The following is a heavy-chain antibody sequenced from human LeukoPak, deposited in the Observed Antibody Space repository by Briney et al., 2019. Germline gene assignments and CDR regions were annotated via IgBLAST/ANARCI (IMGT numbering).Heavy chain of an antibody. J-gene: IGHJ3*02. Sequence: KTSETLSLTCTVSGDSISSSSYYWDWIRQPPGKGLEWIGSTFYSGSTYYNPSHKSRVTISVDTSKNQFSLKLSSVTAADTAVYYCARHVYCSGGSCYSGAFDIWGQGTMVTVSS. D-gene: IGHD2-15*01. CDR3: ARHVYCSGGSCYSGAFDI. V-gene: IGHV4-39*01. CDR1: GDSISSSSYY. CDR2: TFYSGST.